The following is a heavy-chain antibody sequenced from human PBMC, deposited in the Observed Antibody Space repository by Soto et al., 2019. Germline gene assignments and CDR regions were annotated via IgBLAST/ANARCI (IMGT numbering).Heavy chain of an antibody. Sequence: EVQLVESGGGLVQPGGSLRLSCEASGFTFSSYAMHWVRQAPGEGLEYVSAISGNGGTTYYANSVRGRFIISRDNSKNTLYLQMGRLRAEDMAVYYCAAGGQYPFYDNSVYQSPADAFDIWGQGTMVTVSS. D-gene: IGHD3-22*01. J-gene: IGHJ3*02. CDR3: AAGGQYPFYDNSVYQSPADAFDI. CDR1: GFTFSSYA. CDR2: ISGNGGTT. V-gene: IGHV3-64*01.